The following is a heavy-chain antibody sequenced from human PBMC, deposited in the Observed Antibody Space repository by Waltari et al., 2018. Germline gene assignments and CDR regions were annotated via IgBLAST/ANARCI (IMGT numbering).Heavy chain of an antibody. CDR2: MSNDGVDK. V-gene: IGHV3-30*18. J-gene: IGHJ4*02. CDR3: VKDGTTTAGYFDH. Sequence: QVQLVESGGGVVQPGRSLTLSCAASGFTFSNSGMHWVRQAPGKGLGWGAVMSNDGVDKYYADSGKGRLTIFRDNSKDTLYVQIKSPRSEDTGLYYCVKDGTTTAGYFDHWGQGTPVTVSS. CDR1: GFTFSNSG. D-gene: IGHD1-1*01.